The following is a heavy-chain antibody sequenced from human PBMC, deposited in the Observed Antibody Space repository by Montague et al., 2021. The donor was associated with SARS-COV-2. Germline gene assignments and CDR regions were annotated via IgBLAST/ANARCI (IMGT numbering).Heavy chain of an antibody. Sequence: SETLSLTCTVSGGSISSSSYYWGWIRQPPGKGLEWIGSIYYSGSTYYNPSLKSRVTISVDTSKNQFSLKLSSVTAADTAGYYCARGVPLGYDFWSGYPEIGDFDYWGQGTLVTVSS. CDR2: IYYSGST. D-gene: IGHD3-3*01. J-gene: IGHJ4*02. CDR3: ARGVPLGYDFWSGYPEIGDFDY. CDR1: GGSISSSSYY. V-gene: IGHV4-39*01.